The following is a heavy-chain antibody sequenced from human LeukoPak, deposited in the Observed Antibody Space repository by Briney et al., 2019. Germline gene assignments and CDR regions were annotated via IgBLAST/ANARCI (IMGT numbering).Heavy chain of an antibody. CDR3: ARDLRRVVVTANWTYYFDY. V-gene: IGHV4-31*03. CDR1: GGSISSGACY. CDR2: IYYSGGT. D-gene: IGHD2-21*02. Sequence: KASQTLSLTCTISGGSISSGACYWSWIRQHPGKGLKWIGYIYYSGGTYSNPSLKSRVTISVDTSKIQFSLKLRSVTAADTAVYYCARDLRRVVVTANWTYYFDYWGQGTLVTVSS. J-gene: IGHJ4*02.